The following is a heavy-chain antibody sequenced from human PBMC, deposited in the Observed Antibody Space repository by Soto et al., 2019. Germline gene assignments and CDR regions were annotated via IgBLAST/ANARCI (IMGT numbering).Heavy chain of an antibody. J-gene: IGHJ6*03. CDR1: GGSISSSSYY. Sequence: QLQLQESGPGLVKPSETLSLTCTVSGGSISSSSYYWGWIRQPPGKGLEWIGSIYYSGSTYYNPSLKSRVTISVDTSKNQFSLKLSSVTAADTAVYYCARHTAHGDYGYYYYYYMDVWGKGTTVTVSS. CDR2: IYYSGST. CDR3: ARHTAHGDYGYYYYYYMDV. D-gene: IGHD4-17*01. V-gene: IGHV4-39*01.